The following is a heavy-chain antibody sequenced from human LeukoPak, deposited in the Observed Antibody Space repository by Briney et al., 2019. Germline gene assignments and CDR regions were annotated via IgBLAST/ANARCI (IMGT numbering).Heavy chain of an antibody. D-gene: IGHD6-6*01. CDR2: IIPIFGTA. CDR3: ARAQYSSSSFHYYYGMDV. Sequence: GSSVKVSCKASGGTFSSYALTWVRQAPGQGLEWMGGIIPIFGTANYAQEFQGRVTIIADQSTSTVYMELSSLRSEDTAVYYCARAQYSSSSFHYYYGMDVWGQGTTVTVSS. CDR1: GGTFSSYA. V-gene: IGHV1-69*01. J-gene: IGHJ6*02.